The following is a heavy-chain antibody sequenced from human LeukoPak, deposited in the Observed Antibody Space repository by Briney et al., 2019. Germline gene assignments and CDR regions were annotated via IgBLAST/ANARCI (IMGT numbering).Heavy chain of an antibody. D-gene: IGHD1-26*01. CDR2: ISGSGDST. V-gene: IGHV3-23*01. J-gene: IGHJ4*02. Sequence: GGSLRLSCAASGFTFNNYAMSWVRQAPGKGLEWVSTISGSGDSTYYADSVKGRFTISRDNSKNTLYLQMNSLGAEDTAVYYCAKAHGRSGAVFLDYWGQGTLVTVSS. CDR3: AKAHGRSGAVFLDY. CDR1: GFTFNNYA.